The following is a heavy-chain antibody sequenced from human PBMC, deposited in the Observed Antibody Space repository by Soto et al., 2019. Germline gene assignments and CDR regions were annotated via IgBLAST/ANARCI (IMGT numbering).Heavy chain of an antibody. J-gene: IGHJ6*02. CDR3: AHINGDYGSPQDYYYYYGMDV. Sequence: SGPTLVNPTQTLTLTCTFSGFSLSTSGVGVGWIRQPPGKALEWLALIYWNDDKRYSPSLKSRLTITKDTSKNQVVLTMTNMDPVDTATYYCAHINGDYGSPQDYYYYYGMDVWGQGTTVTVSS. D-gene: IGHD4-17*01. CDR1: GFSLSTSGVG. CDR2: IYWNDDK. V-gene: IGHV2-5*01.